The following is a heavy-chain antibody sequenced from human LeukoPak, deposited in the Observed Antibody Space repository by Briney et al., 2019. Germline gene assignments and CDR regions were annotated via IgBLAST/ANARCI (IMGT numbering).Heavy chain of an antibody. Sequence: PGRSLRLSCAASGFTLSSYAMHWVRQAPGKGLEWVAVISYDGSNKYYADSVKGRFTISRDNSKNTLYLQMNSLRAEDTAVYYCASLVVGGAWGQGTLVTASS. CDR1: GFTLSSYA. J-gene: IGHJ4*02. V-gene: IGHV3-30*04. D-gene: IGHD1-26*01. CDR3: ASLVVGGA. CDR2: ISYDGSNK.